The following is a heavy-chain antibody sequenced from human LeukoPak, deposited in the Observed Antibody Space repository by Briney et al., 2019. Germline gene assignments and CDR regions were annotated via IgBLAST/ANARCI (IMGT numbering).Heavy chain of an antibody. CDR1: GYIFTSYS. Sequence: PGESLKISCKGSGYIFTSYSIAWVRQMPGKGLEWMGVIYPYDSEIRYSPSFQGQVTISADKSISTAYLQWSSLKASDTAMYYCARRGDGYNLNFDYWGQGTLVTVSS. CDR3: ARRGDGYNLNFDY. V-gene: IGHV5-51*01. J-gene: IGHJ4*02. CDR2: IYPYDSEI. D-gene: IGHD5-24*01.